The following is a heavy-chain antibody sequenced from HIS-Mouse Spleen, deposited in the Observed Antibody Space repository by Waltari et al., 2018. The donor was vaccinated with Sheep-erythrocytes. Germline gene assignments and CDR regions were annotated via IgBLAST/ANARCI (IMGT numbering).Heavy chain of an antibody. V-gene: IGHV1-69*04. J-gene: IGHJ3*02. CDR2: IIPILGIA. Sequence: GRIIPILGIANYAQKFQGRVTITADKSTSTAYMELSSLRSEDTAVYYCARDRALGGEAFDIWGQGTMVTVSS. D-gene: IGHD7-27*01. CDR3: ARDRALGGEAFDI.